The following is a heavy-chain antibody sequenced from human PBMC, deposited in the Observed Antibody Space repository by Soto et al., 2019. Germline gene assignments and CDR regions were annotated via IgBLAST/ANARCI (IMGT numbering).Heavy chain of an antibody. CDR3: ARDRGYSGYEDFDY. V-gene: IGHV1-8*01. Sequence: ASVKVSCKASGYTFTSYDINWVRQATGQGLEWMGWMNPNSGNTGYAQKFQGRVTMTRNTSISTAYMELSSLRSEDTAVYYCARDRGYSGYEDFDYWGQRTLVTVSS. CDR1: GYTFTSYD. D-gene: IGHD5-12*01. J-gene: IGHJ4*02. CDR2: MNPNSGNT.